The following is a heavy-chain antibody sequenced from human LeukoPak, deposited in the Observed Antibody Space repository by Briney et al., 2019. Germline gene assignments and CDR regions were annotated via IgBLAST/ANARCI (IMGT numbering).Heavy chain of an antibody. CDR2: IYHSGST. CDR1: GGSISSGGYY. J-gene: IGHJ3*02. CDR3: ATPQAGQQLVQGAFDI. Sequence: NPSETLSLTCTVSGGSISSGGYYWSWIRQPPGKGLEWIGYIYHSGSTYYNPSLKSRVTISVDRSENQFSLKLSSVTAADTAVYYCATPQAGQQLVQGAFDIWGQGTMVTVSS. V-gene: IGHV4-30-2*01. D-gene: IGHD6-13*01.